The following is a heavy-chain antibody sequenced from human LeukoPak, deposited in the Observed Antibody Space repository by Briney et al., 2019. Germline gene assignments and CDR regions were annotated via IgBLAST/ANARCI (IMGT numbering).Heavy chain of an antibody. Sequence: PGGSLRLSCAASGFTFSSYAMHWVRQAPGKGLEWVAVISYDGSNKYYADSVKGRFTISRDNSKNTLYLQMNSLRAEDTAVYYCARDTGLGYWNAFDIWGQGTMVTVSS. CDR1: GFTFSSYA. J-gene: IGHJ3*02. V-gene: IGHV3-30-3*01. D-gene: IGHD2-15*01. CDR3: ARDTGLGYWNAFDI. CDR2: ISYDGSNK.